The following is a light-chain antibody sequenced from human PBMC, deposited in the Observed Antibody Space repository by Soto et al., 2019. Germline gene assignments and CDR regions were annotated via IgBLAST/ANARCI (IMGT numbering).Light chain of an antibody. Sequence: DIQLTQSPSFLSASVGDRVTITCRASEGISSYVAWYQQKPGKAPELLIYAASTLQSGVPSRFSGSGSGTEVTLTISSLQPEDFATYYCHQLNGYPPWTFGQGTKVEIK. CDR1: EGISSY. V-gene: IGKV1-9*01. CDR2: AAS. CDR3: HQLNGYPPWT. J-gene: IGKJ1*01.